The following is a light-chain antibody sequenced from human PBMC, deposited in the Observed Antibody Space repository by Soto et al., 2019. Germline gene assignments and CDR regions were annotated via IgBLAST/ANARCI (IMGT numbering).Light chain of an antibody. Sequence: ENVLTQSPVTLSLSPGERATPSCRASQSVSSSYLAWYQQKPGQAPRLLIYGASSRATGIPDRFSGSGSGTDFTLTISRLEPEDFAVYYCQQYGSSPSTFGQGTRLEIK. J-gene: IGKJ5*01. CDR2: GAS. CDR3: QQYGSSPST. V-gene: IGKV3-20*01. CDR1: QSVSSSY.